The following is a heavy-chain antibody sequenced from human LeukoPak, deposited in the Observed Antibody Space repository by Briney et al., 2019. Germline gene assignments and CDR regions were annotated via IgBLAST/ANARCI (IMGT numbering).Heavy chain of an antibody. V-gene: IGHV4-30-4*08. CDR1: GGSISSGDYY. Sequence: PSETLSLTCTVSGGSISSGDYYWSWIRQPPGKGLEWIGYIYYSESTYYNPSLQSRVTISVGTSKNQFSLKLSSVTAADTAVYYCARVPRSYYYYYYMDVWGKGTTVTVSS. J-gene: IGHJ6*03. CDR3: ARVPRSYYYYYYMDV. CDR2: IYYSEST.